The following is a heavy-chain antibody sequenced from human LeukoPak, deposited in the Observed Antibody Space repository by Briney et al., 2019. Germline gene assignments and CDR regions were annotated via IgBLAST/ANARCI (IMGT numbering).Heavy chain of an antibody. J-gene: IGHJ3*02. Sequence: GGSLRVSCAASGFTFSSYWMSWVRQAPGKGLEWVANIKQDGSEKYYVDSVKGRFTISRDNAKNSLYLQMNSLRAEDTALYYCAKDINYDSSGYYSLQPIWGQGTMVTVSS. CDR3: AKDINYDSSGYYSLQPI. CDR1: GFTFSSYW. V-gene: IGHV3-7*03. D-gene: IGHD3-22*01. CDR2: IKQDGSEK.